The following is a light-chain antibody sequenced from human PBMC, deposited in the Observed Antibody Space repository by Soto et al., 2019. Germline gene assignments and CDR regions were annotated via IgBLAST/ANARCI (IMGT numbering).Light chain of an antibody. CDR1: SSDVGGYNY. CDR3: SSYTSSSTPFDV. V-gene: IGLV2-14*01. CDR2: EVS. Sequence: QSVLTQPASVSGSPGQSITISCTGTSSDVGGYNYVSWYQQHPGKAPKVMIYEVSNRPSGVSNRFSGSKSGNTASLTISGLQAEDEADYYCSSYTSSSTPFDVFGTGTKVT. J-gene: IGLJ1*01.